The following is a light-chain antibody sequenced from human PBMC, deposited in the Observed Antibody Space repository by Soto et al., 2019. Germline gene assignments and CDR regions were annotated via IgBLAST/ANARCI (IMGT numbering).Light chain of an antibody. CDR1: QSVDND. Sequence: EIVMTQSPATLSVSPGDRATLSCRASQSVDNDLAWYQQKPGQPPRLLIYDASTRATGIPARFSGSGSGTDFTLTISSLEPEDFAVYYCQQRSNWPPITFGQGTRLEIK. J-gene: IGKJ5*01. CDR3: QQRSNWPPIT. CDR2: DAS. V-gene: IGKV3-11*01.